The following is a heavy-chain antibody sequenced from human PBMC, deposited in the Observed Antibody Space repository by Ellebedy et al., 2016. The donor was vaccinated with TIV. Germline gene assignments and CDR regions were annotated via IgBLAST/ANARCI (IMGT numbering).Heavy chain of an antibody. CDR2: ISNDKKSI. CDR1: GFTFSGYA. Sequence: GESLKISCAASGFTFSGYAMYWVRQAPGKGLEYVSAISNDKKSIYYADSVRGRFTISIDNSKNTLYLHMGGLRTEDTGVYYCARGVGSSWHLDYWGRGTQVTVSS. V-gene: IGHV3-64*02. D-gene: IGHD6-13*01. CDR3: ARGVGSSWHLDY. J-gene: IGHJ4*02.